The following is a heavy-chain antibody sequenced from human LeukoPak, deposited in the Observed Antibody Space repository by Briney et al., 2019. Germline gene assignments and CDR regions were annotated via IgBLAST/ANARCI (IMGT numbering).Heavy chain of an antibody. CDR3: ARVGSLRYFDWLSSSKYSNWFDP. Sequence: SETLSLTCTVSGGSISSSSYYWGWIRQPPGKGLEWIGSIYYSGSTYYNPSLKSRVTISVDTSKNQFSLKLSSVTAADTAVYYCARVGSLRYFDWLSSSKYSNWFDPWGQGTLVTVSS. V-gene: IGHV4-39*07. CDR2: IYYSGST. J-gene: IGHJ5*02. D-gene: IGHD3-9*01. CDR1: GGSISSSSYY.